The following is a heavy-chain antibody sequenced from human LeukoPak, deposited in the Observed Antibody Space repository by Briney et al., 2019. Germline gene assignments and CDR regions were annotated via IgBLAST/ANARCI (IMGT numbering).Heavy chain of an antibody. J-gene: IGHJ4*02. CDR2: ISAYNGNT. Sequence: GASVKVSCKASGYTFTSYGISWLRQAPGQGLEWMGWISAYNGNTNYAQKLQGRVTMTTDTSTSTAYMELRSLRSDDTAVYYCARDQARDYYDSSGYYSWGQGTLVTVSS. V-gene: IGHV1-18*01. CDR3: ARDQARDYYDSSGYYS. CDR1: GYTFTSYG. D-gene: IGHD3-22*01.